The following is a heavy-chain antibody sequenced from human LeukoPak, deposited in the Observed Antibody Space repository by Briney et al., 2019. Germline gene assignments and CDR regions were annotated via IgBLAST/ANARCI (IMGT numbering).Heavy chain of an antibody. CDR1: GGSFSGYY. Sequence: SETLSLTCAVYGGSFSGYYWSWIRQPPGKGLEWTGEINHSGSTNYNPSLKSRVTISVDTSKNQFSLKLSSVTAADTAVYYCARGGGKLRDYYGSGSYLIQHYYYYYGMDVWGQGTTVTVSS. D-gene: IGHD3-10*01. CDR3: ARGGGKLRDYYGSGSYLIQHYYYYYGMDV. CDR2: INHSGST. J-gene: IGHJ6*02. V-gene: IGHV4-34*01.